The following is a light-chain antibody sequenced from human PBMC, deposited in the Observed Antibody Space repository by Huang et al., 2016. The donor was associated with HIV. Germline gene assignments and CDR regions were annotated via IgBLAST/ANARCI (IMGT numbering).Light chain of an antibody. CDR2: AAS. CDR3: QQYYSTPPIT. J-gene: IGKJ5*01. Sequence: DIQMTQSPSSLSASVGDRVTITCRASQGISNSLAWYQQKPGKAPKLLLYAASRLESGVPSRFSGSGSGTDYTLTISSLQPEDFATYYCQQYYSTPPITFGRGTRLEIK. V-gene: IGKV1-NL1*01. CDR1: QGISNS.